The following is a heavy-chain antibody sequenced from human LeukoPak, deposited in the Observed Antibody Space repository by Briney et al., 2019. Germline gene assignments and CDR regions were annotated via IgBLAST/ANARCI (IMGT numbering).Heavy chain of an antibody. D-gene: IGHD3-10*01. CDR1: GGSFSGYY. CDR2: INHSGST. Sequence: PSETLSLTCAVYGGSFSGYYWSWIRQPPGKGLEWIGEINHSGSTNYNPSLKSRVTISVDTSKNQFSLKLGSVTAADTAVYYCASTGYGSGSPWGQGTTVTVSS. J-gene: IGHJ6*02. V-gene: IGHV4-34*01. CDR3: ASTGYGSGSP.